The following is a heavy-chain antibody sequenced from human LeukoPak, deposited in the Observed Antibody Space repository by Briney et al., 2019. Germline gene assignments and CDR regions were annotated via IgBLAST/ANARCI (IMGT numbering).Heavy chain of an antibody. CDR1: GYSTSSGYY. D-gene: IGHD2-8*01. V-gene: IGHV4-38-2*02. CDR3: ARQYCTNGVCYRLWGC. J-gene: IGHJ4*02. Sequence: SETLSLTCTVSGYSTSSGYYWGWIRQPPGKGLEWIGSIYHSGSTYYNPSLKSRVTISVDTSKNQFSLKLSSVTAADTAVYYCARQYCTNGVCYRLWGCWGQGTLVTVSS. CDR2: IYHSGST.